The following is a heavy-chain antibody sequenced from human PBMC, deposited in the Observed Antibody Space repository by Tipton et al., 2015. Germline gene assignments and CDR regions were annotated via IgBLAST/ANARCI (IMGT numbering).Heavy chain of an antibody. CDR1: SDSINKYY. CDR2: IQYSGGT. Sequence: TLSLTCTVSSDSINKYYWSWIRQPPGKELQWIGYIQYSGGTNYNPSLESRVSMSVDTSKTQFSLEVNSVTAADTAVYHCVRSSGHSGYGAFDYWGQGVLVIVSS. CDR3: VRSSGHSGYGAFDY. V-gene: IGHV4-59*08. J-gene: IGHJ4*02. D-gene: IGHD5-12*01.